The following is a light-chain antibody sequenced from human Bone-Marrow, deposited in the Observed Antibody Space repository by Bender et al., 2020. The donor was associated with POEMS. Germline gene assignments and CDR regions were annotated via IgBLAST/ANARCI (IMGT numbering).Light chain of an antibody. Sequence: QSVLTQPPSVSGAPGQRVTISCTGSSSNTGSGYDINWYQHLPGTAPKLLIYGYNNRPSGVSNRFSGSKSGTSASLAITGLPAEDEADYYCQSYDSRLSGSVFGGGTKLTVL. CDR3: QSYDSRLSGSV. J-gene: IGLJ2*01. V-gene: IGLV1-40*01. CDR2: GYN. CDR1: SSNTGSGYD.